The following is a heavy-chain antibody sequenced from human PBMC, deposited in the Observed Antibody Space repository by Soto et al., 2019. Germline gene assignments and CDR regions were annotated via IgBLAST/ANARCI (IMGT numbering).Heavy chain of an antibody. CDR1: GFTFSSYS. V-gene: IGHV3-21*04. CDR2: ISSSSSYT. J-gene: IGHJ4*02. D-gene: IGHD6-25*01. Sequence: PGGSLRLSCAASGFTFSSYSMNWVRQAPGKGLEWVSSISSSSSYTYYADSVKGRFTISRDNSKNTLYLQMNSLRAEYTAVYYCAKDSIGYGPRLHFDYWGQGTLVTVSS. CDR3: AKDSIGYGPRLHFDY.